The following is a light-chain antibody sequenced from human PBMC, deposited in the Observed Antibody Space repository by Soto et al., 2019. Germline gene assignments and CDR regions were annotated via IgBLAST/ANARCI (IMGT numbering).Light chain of an antibody. Sequence: QSVLTQPPSVSAAPGQKVTISCSGRSSNIGSNYVSWYQQLPGTAPKLLIYDNDKRPSGIPARFSGSRSGTSATLGITGLQTGDEADYYCGTWDSSLSAGVFGGGTKLTVL. J-gene: IGLJ3*02. CDR2: DND. V-gene: IGLV1-51*01. CDR1: SSNIGSNY. CDR3: GTWDSSLSAGV.